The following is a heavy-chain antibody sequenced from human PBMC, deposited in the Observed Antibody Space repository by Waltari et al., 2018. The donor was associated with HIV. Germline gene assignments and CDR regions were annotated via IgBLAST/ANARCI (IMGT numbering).Heavy chain of an antibody. J-gene: IGHJ6*02. D-gene: IGHD3-16*01. CDR1: GFTFSSSS. Sequence: EVQLVESGGGVVKPGGSLRLSCAASGFTFSSSSMNWVRQAPGKGLEWVSSISSSSSYIYYADSVKGRFTISRDNAKNSLYLQMNSLRAEDTAVYYCARDFWGGYYYGMDVWGQGTTVTVSS. V-gene: IGHV3-21*01. CDR3: ARDFWGGYYYGMDV. CDR2: ISSSSSYI.